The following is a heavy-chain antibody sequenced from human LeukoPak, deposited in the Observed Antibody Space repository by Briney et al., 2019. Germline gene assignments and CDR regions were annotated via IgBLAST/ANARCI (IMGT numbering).Heavy chain of an antibody. CDR3: AKGSRQLWSYYYDSSGYHYFDY. Sequence: GGSLRLSCAASGFTFSSYGMHWVRQAPGKGLEWVAVIWYDGSNKYYADSVKGRFTISRDNSKNMLYLQMNSLRAEDTAVYYCAKGSRQLWSYYYDSSGYHYFDYWGQGTLVTVSS. CDR1: GFTFSSYG. CDR2: IWYDGSNK. J-gene: IGHJ4*02. V-gene: IGHV3-33*06. D-gene: IGHD3-22*01.